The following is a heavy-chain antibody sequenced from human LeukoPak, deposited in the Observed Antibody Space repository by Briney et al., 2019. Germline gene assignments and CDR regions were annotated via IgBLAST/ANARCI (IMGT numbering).Heavy chain of an antibody. J-gene: IGHJ4*02. CDR3: ARGRWYDFWSGYYSPRSFDY. V-gene: IGHV4-34*01. CDR1: GGSFSGYY. Sequence: SETLSLTCAVYGGSFSGYYWSWIRQPPGKGLEWIGEINHSGSTNYNPSLKSRVTISVDTSNNQFSLKLSSVTAADTAVYYCARGRWYDFWSGYYSPRSFDYWGQGTLVTVSS. D-gene: IGHD3-3*01. CDR2: INHSGST.